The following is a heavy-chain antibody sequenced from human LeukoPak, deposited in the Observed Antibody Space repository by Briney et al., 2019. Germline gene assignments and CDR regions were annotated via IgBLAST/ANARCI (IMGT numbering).Heavy chain of an antibody. Sequence: ASVKVSCKACGYTFTSYYMHWVRQAPGQGLEWMGIINPSGGSTSYAQKFQGRVTMTRDTSTSTVYMELSRLRSDDTAVYYCAREDGSGWPYYFDHWGQGTLVTVSS. V-gene: IGHV1-46*01. J-gene: IGHJ4*02. CDR1: GYTFTSYY. CDR3: AREDGSGWPYYFDH. D-gene: IGHD6-19*01. CDR2: INPSGGST.